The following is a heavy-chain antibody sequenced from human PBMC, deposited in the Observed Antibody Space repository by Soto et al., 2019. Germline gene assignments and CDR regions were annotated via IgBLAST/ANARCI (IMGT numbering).Heavy chain of an antibody. V-gene: IGHV3-7*01. CDR1: GFTFSSSW. D-gene: IGHD1-26*01. J-gene: IGHJ4*02. Sequence: EVQLVESGGGLVQPGGSLRLSCAASGFTFSSSWMIWVRQAPGKGLEWVANIKQDESEKSYVDSVRGRFTIPSDNANNSLYLQMNSLRAEDPAVYYFARCRRKWELTHWGQGTLVTVSS. CDR2: IKQDESEK. CDR3: ARCRRKWELTH.